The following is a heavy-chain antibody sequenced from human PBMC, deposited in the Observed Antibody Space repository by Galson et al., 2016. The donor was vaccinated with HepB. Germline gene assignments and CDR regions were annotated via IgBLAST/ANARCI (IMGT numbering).Heavy chain of an antibody. CDR1: GFTFSSYA. J-gene: IGHJ5*02. V-gene: IGHV3-30-3*01. CDR3: ARSGPYMNSGFDP. Sequence: SLRLSCAASGFTFSSYAMHWVRQAPGKGLEWVAIISYDGSNIYYADSVKGRFTISRDNSKNTLYLQMNSLRAEDTAVYYCARSGPYMNSGFDPWGQGTLVTVSS. CDR2: ISYDGSNI. D-gene: IGHD3-10*01.